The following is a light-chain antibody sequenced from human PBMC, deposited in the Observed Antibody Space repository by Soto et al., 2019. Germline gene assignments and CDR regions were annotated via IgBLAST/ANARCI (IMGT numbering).Light chain of an antibody. Sequence: DIQMTQSPSTLSASVGDRVTITCRASQSISNWLAWYQQKPGKAPKLLIYKASTLETGVPSRFSGSGSGTEFTLTISSPQPDDSATYYCQQYNIYPRTFGQGTKVEIK. V-gene: IGKV1-5*03. J-gene: IGKJ1*01. CDR3: QQYNIYPRT. CDR1: QSISNW. CDR2: KAS.